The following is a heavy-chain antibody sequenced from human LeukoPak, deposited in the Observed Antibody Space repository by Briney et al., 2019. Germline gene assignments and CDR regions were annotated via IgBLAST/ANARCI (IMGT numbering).Heavy chain of an antibody. CDR3: ARALGSGTNY. CDR2: INPSGGST. Sequence: GGSLRLSCAASGFTFSSYAMHWVRQAPGQGLEWMGIINPSGGSTSYAQKFQGRVTMTRDTSTSTVYMELSSLRSEDTAVYYCARALGSGTNYWGQGTLVTVSS. J-gene: IGHJ4*02. CDR1: GFTFSSYA. V-gene: IGHV1-46*01. D-gene: IGHD3-10*01.